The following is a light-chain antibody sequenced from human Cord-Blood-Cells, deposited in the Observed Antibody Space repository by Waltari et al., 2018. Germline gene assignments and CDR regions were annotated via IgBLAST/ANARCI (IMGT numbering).Light chain of an antibody. V-gene: IGLV2-14*01. CDR3: SSYTSSSTYV. J-gene: IGLJ1*01. CDR1: SSEVGGDNY. CDR2: AVS. Sequence: QSALTQPASVSGSPGQSITIPCPGTSSEVGGDNYLSWYQQHPGTAPKLMIYAVSNRPSGVSNRFSGSKSGNTASLTISGLQAEDEADYYCSSYTSSSTYVFGTGTKVTVL.